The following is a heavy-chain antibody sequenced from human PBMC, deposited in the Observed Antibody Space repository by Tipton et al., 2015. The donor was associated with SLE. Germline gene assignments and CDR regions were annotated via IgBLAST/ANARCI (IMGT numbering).Heavy chain of an antibody. CDR2: IYHSGST. D-gene: IGHD5-24*01. CDR1: GYSISSGYY. V-gene: IGHV4-38-2*02. Sequence: TLSLTCTVSGYSISSGYYWGWIRQPPGKGLEWIGSIYHSGSTYYNPSLKSRVTISVDKSKNQFSLKLSSVTAADTAVYYCASAGDGYKYAFDIWGQGTMVTVSS. J-gene: IGHJ3*02. CDR3: ASAGDGYKYAFDI.